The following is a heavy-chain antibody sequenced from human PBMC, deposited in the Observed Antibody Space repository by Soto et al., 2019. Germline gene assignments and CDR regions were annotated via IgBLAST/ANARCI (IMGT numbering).Heavy chain of an antibody. V-gene: IGHV4-31*03. CDR2: IYYSGST. J-gene: IGHJ5*02. CDR1: GGSISSGGYY. Sequence: SETLALTCTVPGGSISSGGYYWSWIRQHPGKGLEWIGYIYYSGSTYYNPSLKSRVTISVDTSKNQFSLKLSSVTAADTAVYYCARESVVVAPTWFDPWGQGTLVTVSS. CDR3: ARESVVVAPTWFDP. D-gene: IGHD2-15*01.